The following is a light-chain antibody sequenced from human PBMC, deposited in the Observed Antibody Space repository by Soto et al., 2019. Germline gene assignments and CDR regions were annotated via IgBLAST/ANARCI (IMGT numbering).Light chain of an antibody. CDR3: HQRSNWPPRIT. Sequence: EVVLTQSPATLSLSPGERASLSCRASQSVSNYLAWYQQKPGQAPRLLIYDASTRATGIPARFSGSGSGTVFTLTISSHEAEDFAVYYCHQRSNWPPRITFGHGTRLEIK. CDR1: QSVSNY. CDR2: DAS. V-gene: IGKV3-11*01. J-gene: IGKJ5*01.